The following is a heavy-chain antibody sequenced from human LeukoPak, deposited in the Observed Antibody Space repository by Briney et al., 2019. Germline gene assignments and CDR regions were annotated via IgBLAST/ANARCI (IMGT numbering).Heavy chain of an antibody. Sequence: GASVKVSCKASGGTFISYAISWVRQAPGQGLEWMGGIIPIFGTANYAQKFQGRVTITADESTSTAYMELSSLRSEDTAVYYCATNYGYCSSTSCLRAPFYYGMDVWGQGTTVTVSS. D-gene: IGHD2-2*01. CDR3: ATNYGYCSSTSCLRAPFYYGMDV. V-gene: IGHV1-69*13. J-gene: IGHJ6*02. CDR1: GGTFISYA. CDR2: IIPIFGTA.